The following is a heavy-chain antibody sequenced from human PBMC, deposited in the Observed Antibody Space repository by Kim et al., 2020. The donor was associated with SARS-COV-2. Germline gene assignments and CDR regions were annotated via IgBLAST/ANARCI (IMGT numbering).Heavy chain of an antibody. CDR3: ARDRELAPPSRGWFDP. Sequence: ASVKVSCKASGYTFTSYAMHWVRQAPGQRLEWMGWINAGNGNTKYSQKFQGRVTITRDTSASTAYMELSSLRSEDTAVYYCARDRELAPPSRGWFDPWGQGTLVTVSS. V-gene: IGHV1-3*01. CDR2: INAGNGNT. J-gene: IGHJ5*02. CDR1: GYTFTSYA. D-gene: IGHD3-10*01.